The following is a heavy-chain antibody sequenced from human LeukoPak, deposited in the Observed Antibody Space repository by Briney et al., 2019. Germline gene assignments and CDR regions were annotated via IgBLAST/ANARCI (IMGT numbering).Heavy chain of an antibody. D-gene: IGHD4/OR15-4a*01. CDR3: AKDQGIDYGDQLHY. Sequence: GGSLRLSCAASGFTFRNYAMTWVRQAPGKGLEWVSGISGGGVRTYYGDSGKGRFTISRDNSKNTLYLQMNNPRAEDTAVYYCAKDQGIDYGDQLHYWGQGTLVTVSS. J-gene: IGHJ4*02. CDR2: ISGGGVRT. V-gene: IGHV3-23*01. CDR1: GFTFRNYA.